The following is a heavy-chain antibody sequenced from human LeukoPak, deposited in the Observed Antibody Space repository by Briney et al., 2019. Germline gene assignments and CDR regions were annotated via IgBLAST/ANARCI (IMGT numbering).Heavy chain of an antibody. Sequence: PGGSLRLSCAASGFTFSSNYMSWVRQAPGKGLEWVSVIYSGGSTYYADSAKGRFTISTDNSKNTMYLQMNSLRAEDTAVYYCARVGYGYYLYFDYWGQGTLVTVSS. CDR1: GFTFSSNY. V-gene: IGHV3-66*01. D-gene: IGHD4-17*01. CDR2: IYSGGST. J-gene: IGHJ4*02. CDR3: ARVGYGYYLYFDY.